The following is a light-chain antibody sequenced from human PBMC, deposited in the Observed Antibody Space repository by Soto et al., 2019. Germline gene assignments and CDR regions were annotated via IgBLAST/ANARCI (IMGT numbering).Light chain of an antibody. CDR3: QHYGIPLT. CDR1: QSVRSSY. CDR2: GAS. J-gene: IGKJ4*02. V-gene: IGKV3-20*01. Sequence: EIVLTQSPGTLSLSPGGRATLSCRASQSVRSSYLAWYQQRPGQAPGLLIFGASFRPTGIPDRFSGSGSGTAFNLTISRLEADGFAVYYCQHYGIPLTFGGGTKVEIK.